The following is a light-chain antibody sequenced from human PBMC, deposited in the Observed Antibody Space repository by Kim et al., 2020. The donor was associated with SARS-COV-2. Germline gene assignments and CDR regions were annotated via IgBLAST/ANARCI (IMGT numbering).Light chain of an antibody. J-gene: IGKJ2*01. CDR3: QHRSDWLYT. Sequence: SFSPGERATLSCRASQSVSSFLAWYQQKPGQPPRLLIYDASNRASGIPARFNGGGSGTDFTLTISSLEPEDFAVYYCQHRSDWLYTFGQGTKLEI. V-gene: IGKV3-11*01. CDR1: QSVSSF. CDR2: DAS.